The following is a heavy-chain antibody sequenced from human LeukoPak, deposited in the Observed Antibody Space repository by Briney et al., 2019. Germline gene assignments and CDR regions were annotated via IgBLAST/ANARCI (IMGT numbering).Heavy chain of an antibody. CDR2: IKQDGSEK. J-gene: IGHJ3*02. D-gene: IGHD2-2*01. CDR1: GFTFSSYG. Sequence: PGGSLRLSCAASGFTFSSYGMHWVRQAPGKGLEWVANIKQDGSEKYYVDSVKGRFTISRDNAKNSLYLQMNSLRAEDTAVYYCARDVVVPAAKEMGDAFDIWGQGTMVTVSS. V-gene: IGHV3-7*01. CDR3: ARDVVVPAAKEMGDAFDI.